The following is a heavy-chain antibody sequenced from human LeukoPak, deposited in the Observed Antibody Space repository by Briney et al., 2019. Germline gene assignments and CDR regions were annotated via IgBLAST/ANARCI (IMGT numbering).Heavy chain of an antibody. CDR1: GGSISSGDYY. CDR2: IYYSGST. D-gene: IGHD2-2*01. Sequence: PSETLSLTCTVSGGSISSGDYYWSWIRQPPGKGLEWIGYIYYSGSTYYNPSLKSRVTISVYTSKNQFSLKLSSVTAADTAVYYCASTDCSDTSCSGANWFDPWGQGTLVTVSS. CDR3: ASTDCSDTSCSGANWFDP. V-gene: IGHV4-30-4*08. J-gene: IGHJ5*02.